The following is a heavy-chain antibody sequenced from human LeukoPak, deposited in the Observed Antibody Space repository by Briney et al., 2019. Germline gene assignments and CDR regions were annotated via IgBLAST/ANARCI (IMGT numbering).Heavy chain of an antibody. V-gene: IGHV3-7*03. CDR1: GFTFSSYW. CDR2: IKQDGSEK. CDR3: AGRAAPNSYYYYGMDV. D-gene: IGHD4-23*01. J-gene: IGHJ6*04. Sequence: GGSLRLSCAASGFTFSSYWMSWVRQAPGKGLEWVANIKQDGSEKYYVDSVKGRFTISRDNAKNSLYLQMNSLRAEDTAVYYCAGRAAPNSYYYYGMDVWGKGTTVTVSS.